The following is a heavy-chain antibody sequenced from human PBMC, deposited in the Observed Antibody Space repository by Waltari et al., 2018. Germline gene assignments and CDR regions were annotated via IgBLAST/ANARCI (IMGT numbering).Heavy chain of an antibody. CDR3: ARHDGIRSNYDWFDP. V-gene: IGHV4-59*08. J-gene: IGHJ5*02. D-gene: IGHD4-4*01. CDR2: VHYTGFT. CDR1: GDSISDKY. Sequence: QVHLQESGPRLVKPSETLSLTCTVSGDSISDKYWNWIRQTPGKGLEWIGYVHYTGFTNYNPSLKSRVTISVDTSKNQFSLRLSSVNASDTAVYYCARHDGIRSNYDWFDPWGQGTLVTVSS.